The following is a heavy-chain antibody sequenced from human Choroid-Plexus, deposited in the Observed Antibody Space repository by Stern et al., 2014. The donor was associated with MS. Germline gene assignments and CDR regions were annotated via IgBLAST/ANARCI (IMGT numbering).Heavy chain of an antibody. V-gene: IGHV3-30*18. CDR2: VSYDGSNK. Sequence: QVQLGQSGGGVVQPGRPLRLSCVASGFTLGSCAMHWVRQAHGKGVEWVGRVSYDGSNKYYADSVKGRFTISRDNSQNTLYMQMSSLRPEDTAVYYCAKDRQYLTYFFDHWGQGSLVTVSS. CDR1: GFTLGSCA. D-gene: IGHD2/OR15-2a*01. CDR3: AKDRQYLTYFFDH. J-gene: IGHJ5*02.